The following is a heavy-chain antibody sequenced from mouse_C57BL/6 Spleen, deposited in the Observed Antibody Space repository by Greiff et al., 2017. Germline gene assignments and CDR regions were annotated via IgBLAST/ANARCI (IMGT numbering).Heavy chain of an antibody. CDR2: IYPGSGST. V-gene: IGHV1-55*01. D-gene: IGHD1-1*01. J-gene: IGHJ1*03. CDR1: GYTFTSYW. CDR3: ARWRYYGSSGYFDV. Sequence: QVQLQQPGAELVKPGASVKMSCKASGYTFTSYWITWVKQRPGQGLEWIGDIYPGSGSTNYNEKFKSKATLTVDTSSSTAYMQLSSLTSEDSAVYYCARWRYYGSSGYFDVWGTGTTVTVSS.